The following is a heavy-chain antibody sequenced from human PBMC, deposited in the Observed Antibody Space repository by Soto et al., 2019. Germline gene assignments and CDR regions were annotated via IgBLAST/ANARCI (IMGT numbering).Heavy chain of an antibody. D-gene: IGHD2-15*01. CDR2: INPNSGGT. CDR1: GYTFTGYY. V-gene: IGHV1-2*04. Sequence: GASVKVSCKACGYTFTGYYMHWVRQAPGQGLEWMGWINPNSGGTNYAQKFQGWVTMTRDTSISTAYMELSRLRSDDTAVYYCARDCSGGSCYSYYYYGMDVWGQGTTVTVSS. J-gene: IGHJ6*02. CDR3: ARDCSGGSCYSYYYYGMDV.